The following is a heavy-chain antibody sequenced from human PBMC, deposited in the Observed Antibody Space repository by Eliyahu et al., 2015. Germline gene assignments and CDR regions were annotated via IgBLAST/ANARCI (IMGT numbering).Heavy chain of an antibody. CDR2: XWYDGSRX. V-gene: IGHV3-33*01. CDR1: GFTFNNYG. CDR3: ARDGEMTTGDWSFDL. Sequence: QVXLVESGGGVVQPGRSLXLSCXVSGFTFNNYGIXWVRQAPGKGLXWVXVXWYDGSRXQYADSVSGXFIISRDTSKNTLYLEMNSLRAEDTAMYYCARDGEMTTGDWSFDLWGRGTLVTVSS. D-gene: IGHD3-10*01. J-gene: IGHJ2*01.